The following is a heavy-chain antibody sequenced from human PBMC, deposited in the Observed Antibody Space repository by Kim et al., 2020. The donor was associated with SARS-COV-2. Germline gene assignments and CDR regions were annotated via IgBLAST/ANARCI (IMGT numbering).Heavy chain of an antibody. CDR3: ARDGAGVSNYVPKSQIYYGMDV. CDR2: ISYDGSNK. D-gene: IGHD4-4*01. V-gene: IGHV3-30-3*01. CDR1: GFTFSSYA. J-gene: IGHJ6*02. Sequence: GGSLRLSCAASGFTFSSYAMHWVRQAPGKGLEWVAVISYDGSNKYYADSVKGRFTISRDNSKNTLYLQMNSLRAEDTAVYYCARDGAGVSNYVPKSQIYYGMDVWGQGTTVTVSS.